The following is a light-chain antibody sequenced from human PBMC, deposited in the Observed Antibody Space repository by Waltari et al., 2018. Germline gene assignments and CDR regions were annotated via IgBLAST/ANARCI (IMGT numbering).Light chain of an antibody. Sequence: QSVLTQPPSVSGAPGQRVTISCTGSGSNTGAGYDVHWYQQHPGKAPKLLSYGTSTRPLGVPDRYFGSQSGTSASLAITGLQAEDEADYYCQSYDTSLSVVFGGGTKLTVL. CDR1: GSNTGAGYD. J-gene: IGLJ2*01. CDR3: QSYDTSLSVV. V-gene: IGLV1-40*01. CDR2: GTS.